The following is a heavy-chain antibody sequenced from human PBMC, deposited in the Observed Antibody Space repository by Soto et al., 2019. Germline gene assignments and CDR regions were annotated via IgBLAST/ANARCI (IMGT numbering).Heavy chain of an antibody. CDR1: GFTFSSYG. J-gene: IGHJ4*02. D-gene: IGHD3-10*01. V-gene: IGHV3-30*18. Sequence: SLRLSCAASGFTFSSYGMHWVRQAPGKGLEWVAVISYDGSNKYYADSVKGRFTISRDNSKNTLYLQMNSLRAEDTAVYYCAKSGTGVNFDYWGQGTLVTVSS. CDR2: ISYDGSNK. CDR3: AKSGTGVNFDY.